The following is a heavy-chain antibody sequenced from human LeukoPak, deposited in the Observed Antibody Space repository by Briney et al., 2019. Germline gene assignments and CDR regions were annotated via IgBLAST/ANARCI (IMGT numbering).Heavy chain of an antibody. V-gene: IGHV3-15*01. D-gene: IGHD3-10*01. CDR3: ARYTSGSHFE. CDR1: GLTFSNTW. CDR2: INPKTDGGTT. J-gene: IGHJ4*02. Sequence: GGSLRLSCAASGLTFSNTWMSWVRQAPGKGLEWVGRINPKTDGGTTDYAAPVKGRFTISRDDSKNTLFLQMSSLKTEDTAVYYCARYTSGSHFEWGQGTLVTVSS.